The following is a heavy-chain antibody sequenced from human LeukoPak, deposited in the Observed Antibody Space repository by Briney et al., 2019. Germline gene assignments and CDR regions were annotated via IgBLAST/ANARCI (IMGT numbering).Heavy chain of an antibody. J-gene: IGHJ2*01. CDR3: ARVRSNWYFDL. CDR2: IYYSGST. V-gene: IGHV4-31*03. Sequence: SETLSLTCTASGGSISSGGYYWSWIRQHPGKGLEWIGYIYYSGSTYYNPSLKTRVTISVDTSKNQFSLKLSSVTAADTAVYYCARVRSNWYFDLWGRGTLVTVSS. D-gene: IGHD4-23*01. CDR1: GGSISSGGYY.